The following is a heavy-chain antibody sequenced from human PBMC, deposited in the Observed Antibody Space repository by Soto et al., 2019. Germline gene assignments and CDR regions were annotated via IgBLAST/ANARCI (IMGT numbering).Heavy chain of an antibody. Sequence: PGGSLRLSCAASGFTVSNNYMSWVRQAPGKGLEWVSVIFPGGGTYSADSVKGRFAISRHTSKNTLYLQMNSLTAEDAAVYYCARCMDTISDYYYYGMDVWGQGTTVTVSS. CDR2: IFPGGGT. D-gene: IGHD5-18*01. CDR1: GFTVSNNY. V-gene: IGHV3-53*04. J-gene: IGHJ6*02. CDR3: ARCMDTISDYYYYGMDV.